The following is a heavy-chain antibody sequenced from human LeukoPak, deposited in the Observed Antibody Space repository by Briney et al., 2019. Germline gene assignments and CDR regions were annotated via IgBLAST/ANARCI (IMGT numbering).Heavy chain of an antibody. Sequence: PGGSLRLSCAASGLTFSSYGMHWVRQAPGKGLEWVAVIWYDGSNKYYADSVKGRFTISRDNSKNTLYLQMNSLRAEDTAVYYCAKVHGTMIVVVAPFDYWGQGTLVTVSS. CDR3: AKVHGTMIVVVAPFDY. J-gene: IGHJ4*02. D-gene: IGHD3-22*01. CDR1: GLTFSSYG. CDR2: IWYDGSNK. V-gene: IGHV3-33*06.